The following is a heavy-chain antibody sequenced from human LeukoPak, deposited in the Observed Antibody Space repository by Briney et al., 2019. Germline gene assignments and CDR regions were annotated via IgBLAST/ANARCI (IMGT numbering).Heavy chain of an antibody. Sequence: PSETLSLTCTDSGGSITSYHYSWIRQPPGKGLEWIGYIYYSGSTNYNPSLKSRVTISVDTSKNQFSLKLSSVTAADTAVYYCARGGSGTYYHYWGQGTLVTVSS. CDR3: ARGGSGTYYHY. CDR1: GGSITSYH. J-gene: IGHJ4*02. V-gene: IGHV4-59*01. D-gene: IGHD1-26*01. CDR2: IYYSGST.